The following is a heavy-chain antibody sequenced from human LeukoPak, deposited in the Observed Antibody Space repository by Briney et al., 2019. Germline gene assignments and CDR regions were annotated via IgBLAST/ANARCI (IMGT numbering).Heavy chain of an antibody. CDR2: IRSKANSYAT. Sequence: GRSLRLSCAASGFTFSSYAMHWVRQASGKGLEWVGRIRSKANSYATAYAASVKGRFTISRDDSKNTAYLQMNSLKTEDTAVYYCTRLTMPWGQGTLVTVSS. V-gene: IGHV3-73*01. D-gene: IGHD3-10*01. CDR1: GFTFSSYA. J-gene: IGHJ5*02. CDR3: TRLTMP.